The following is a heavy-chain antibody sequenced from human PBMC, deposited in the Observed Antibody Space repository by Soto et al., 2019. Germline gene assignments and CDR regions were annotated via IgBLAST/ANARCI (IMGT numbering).Heavy chain of an antibody. Sequence: NPSETLSLTCTVSGGSISSGGYYWSWIRQHPGKGLEWIGYIYYSGSTYYNPSLKSRVTISVDTSKNQFSLKLSSVTAADTAVYYCARQQEGYCSSTSCYGRDYYYYYMDVWGKGTTVTVSS. CDR3: ARQQEGYCSSTSCYGRDYYYYYMDV. V-gene: IGHV4-31*03. CDR1: GGSISSGGYY. CDR2: IYYSGST. D-gene: IGHD2-2*01. J-gene: IGHJ6*03.